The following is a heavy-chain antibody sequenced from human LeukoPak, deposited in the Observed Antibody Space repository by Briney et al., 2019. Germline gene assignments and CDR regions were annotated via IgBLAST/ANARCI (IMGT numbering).Heavy chain of an antibody. J-gene: IGHJ4*02. D-gene: IGHD3-22*01. CDR2: SSGSGSTI. CDR3: ARYYYDSSGYYYFDH. Sequence: GGSLRLSCAASGFNFRDYYMSWIRQAPGKGLEWVSYSSGSGSTIYYADSVKGRFTISRDNAKNSLSLQMNSLRAEDTAVYFCARYYYDSSGYYYFDHWGQGTLVTVSS. CDR1: GFNFRDYY. V-gene: IGHV3-11*01.